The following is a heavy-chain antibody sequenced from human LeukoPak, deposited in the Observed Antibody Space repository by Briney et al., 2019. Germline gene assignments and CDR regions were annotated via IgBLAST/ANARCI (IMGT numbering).Heavy chain of an antibody. CDR2: ISYDGSNK. V-gene: IGHV3-30*04. J-gene: IGHJ3*02. D-gene: IGHD2-15*01. CDR3: AREGGSDAFDI. Sequence: PGRSQRLSCAASGFTFSSYAMHWVRQAPGKGLEWVAVISYDGSNKYYADSVKGRFTISRDNSKNMLYLQMNSLRAEDTAVYYCAREGGSDAFDIWGQGTMVTVSS. CDR1: GFTFSSYA.